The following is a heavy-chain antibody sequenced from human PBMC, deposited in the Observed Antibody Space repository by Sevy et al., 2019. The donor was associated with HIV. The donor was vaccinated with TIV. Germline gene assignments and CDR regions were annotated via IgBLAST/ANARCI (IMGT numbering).Heavy chain of an antibody. CDR3: VREDINEPRTLLSFDI. CDR2: INPNSGVT. Sequence: ASVKVSCKTTGYIFSDYNMHWVRQAPGQGLEWMALINPNSGVTIYAHNFRGRVSVTRNTSMSTAYMELSGQTTDDTAVYYCVREDINEPRTLLSFDIWGQGTMVTVSS. CDR1: GYIFSDYN. D-gene: IGHD1-1*01. J-gene: IGHJ3*02. V-gene: IGHV1-2*06.